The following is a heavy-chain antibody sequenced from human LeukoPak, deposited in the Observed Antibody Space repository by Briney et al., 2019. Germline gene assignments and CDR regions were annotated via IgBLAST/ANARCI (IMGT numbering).Heavy chain of an antibody. CDR1: GFTFSKYW. D-gene: IGHD6-19*01. V-gene: IGHV3-7*01. CDR2: INRDGSEK. CDR3: AKDGHCPGALCPTQIAVAGYNDN. Sequence: PGGSLRLSCAVSGFTFSKYWMNWVRQAPGKGLEWVANINRDGSEKNYVDSVKGRFTISRDNAKRSLYLQMDSLRDEDTAVYYYAKDGHCPGALCPTQIAVAGYNDNWGQGTLVTVSS. J-gene: IGHJ4*02.